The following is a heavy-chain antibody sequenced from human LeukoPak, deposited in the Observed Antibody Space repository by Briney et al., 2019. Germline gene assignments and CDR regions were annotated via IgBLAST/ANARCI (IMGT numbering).Heavy chain of an antibody. Sequence: ASVKVSCKASGYTFTGYYMHWVRQAPGQGLEWMGWINPNSGGTNYAQKFQGRVTMTRDTSISTAYMELSRLRSDDTAVYYCARGYSGTFDYYYYMDVWGKGTTVTVSS. J-gene: IGHJ6*03. D-gene: IGHD1-26*01. CDR1: GYTFTGYY. V-gene: IGHV1-2*02. CDR3: ARGYSGTFDYYYYMDV. CDR2: INPNSGGT.